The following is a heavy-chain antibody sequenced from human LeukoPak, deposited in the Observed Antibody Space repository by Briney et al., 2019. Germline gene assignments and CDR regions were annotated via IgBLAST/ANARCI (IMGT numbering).Heavy chain of an antibody. CDR3: ATPRGYSGYDPFDY. D-gene: IGHD5-12*01. CDR1: GFTFSSYG. Sequence: GGSLRLFCAASGFTFSSYGMHWVRQAPGKGLEWVAVISYDGSNKYYADSAKGRFTISRDNSKNTLYLQMNSLRAEDTAVYYCATPRGYSGYDPFDYWGQGTLVTVSS. J-gene: IGHJ4*02. V-gene: IGHV3-30*03. CDR2: ISYDGSNK.